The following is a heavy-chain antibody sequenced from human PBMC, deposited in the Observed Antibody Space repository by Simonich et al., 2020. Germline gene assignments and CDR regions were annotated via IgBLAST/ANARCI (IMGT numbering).Heavy chain of an antibody. Sequence: QVQLVQSGAEVKKPGASVQVSCKVSGYTLTELSMHWGRQAPGKGLEWMGGFDPEDGETNYAQKFQGRVTMNEDTSTDTAYMELSSLRSEDTAVYYCATGDILTGYYLTNAFDIWGQGTMVTVSS. J-gene: IGHJ3*02. CDR1: GYTLTELS. D-gene: IGHD3-9*01. V-gene: IGHV1-24*01. CDR3: ATGDILTGYYLTNAFDI. CDR2: FDPEDGET.